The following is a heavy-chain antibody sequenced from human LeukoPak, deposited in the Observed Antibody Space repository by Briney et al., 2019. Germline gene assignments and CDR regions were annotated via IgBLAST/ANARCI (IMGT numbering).Heavy chain of an antibody. V-gene: IGHV4-61*02. Sequence: SQTLSLTCTVSGGSISSGSYYWNRIRQSAGKGLEWIGRIYTSGSTNYNPSLKSRVTMSVHTSKNQFSLKLTSVTAADTAMYYCVATMNLDYYYMDVWGKGTTVTVSS. D-gene: IGHD3-22*01. J-gene: IGHJ6*03. CDR3: VATMNLDYYYMDV. CDR1: GGSISSGSYY. CDR2: IYTSGST.